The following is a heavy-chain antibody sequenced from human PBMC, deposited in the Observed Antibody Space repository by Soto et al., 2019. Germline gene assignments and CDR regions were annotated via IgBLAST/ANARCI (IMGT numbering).Heavy chain of an antibody. Sequence: EVQLVESGGGLVQPGGSLRLSCAASGFTFSSYWMSWVRQAPGKGLEWVANIKQDGSEKYYVDSVKGRFTISRDNAKNSLYVQMNSLRAEDTAVYYCARDGDIVVVPAALKINWFDPWGQGTLVTVSS. J-gene: IGHJ5*02. V-gene: IGHV3-7*01. CDR3: ARDGDIVVVPAALKINWFDP. D-gene: IGHD2-2*01. CDR1: GFTFSSYW. CDR2: IKQDGSEK.